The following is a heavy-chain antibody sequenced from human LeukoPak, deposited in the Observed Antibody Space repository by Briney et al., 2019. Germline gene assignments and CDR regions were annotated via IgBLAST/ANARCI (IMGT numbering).Heavy chain of an antibody. V-gene: IGHV4-61*02. CDR3: ARERITLDY. CDR2: IYTSGST. D-gene: IGHD3-10*01. CDR1: GGSISSGSYY. Sequence: SETLSLTCTVSGGSISSGSYYWSWIRQPAGKGLEWIGRIYTSGSTNYNPSLKSRVTISVDTSKNRFSLELSSVTAADTAVYYCARERITLDYWGQGTLVTVSS. J-gene: IGHJ4*02.